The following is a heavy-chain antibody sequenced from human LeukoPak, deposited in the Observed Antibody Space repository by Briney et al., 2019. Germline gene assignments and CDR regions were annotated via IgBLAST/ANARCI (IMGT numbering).Heavy chain of an antibody. CDR3: ARVHYDILTGYRGYFDY. V-gene: IGHV4-30-4*08. CDR1: GGSISSGDYY. J-gene: IGHJ4*02. CDR2: IYYSGST. D-gene: IGHD3-9*01. Sequence: SETLSLTCTVSGGSISSGDYYWSWIRQPPGKGLEWIGYIYYSGSTYYNPSLKSRVTISVDTSKNQFSLKLSSVTAADTAVYYCARVHYDILTGYRGYFDYWGQGTLVTVSS.